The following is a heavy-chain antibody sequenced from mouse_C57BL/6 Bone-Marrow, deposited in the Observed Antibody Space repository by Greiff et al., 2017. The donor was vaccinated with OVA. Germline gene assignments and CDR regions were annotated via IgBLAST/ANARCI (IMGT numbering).Heavy chain of an antibody. V-gene: IGHV5-4*01. D-gene: IGHD2-5*01. J-gene: IGHJ2*01. CDR1: GFTFSSYA. CDR2: ISDGGSYT. CDR3: ARALLYSIPFDY. Sequence: EVQVVESGGGLVKPGGSLKLSCAASGFTFSSYAMSWVRQTPEKRLEWVATISDGGSYTYYPDNVKGRFTISRDNAKNNLYLQMSHLKSEDTAMYYCARALLYSIPFDYWGQGTTLTVSS.